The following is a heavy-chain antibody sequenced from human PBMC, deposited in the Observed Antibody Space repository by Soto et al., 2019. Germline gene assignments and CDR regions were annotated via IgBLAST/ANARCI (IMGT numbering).Heavy chain of an antibody. D-gene: IGHD6-6*01. CDR2: ISAYNGNT. J-gene: IGHJ6*02. Sequence: ASVKGSCKAAGYTFTSYGISWVRQAPGQGLEWMGWISAYNGNTNYAQKLQCRFTMTTDTSTITSYMELISLRSDDTAVYYCARGGWVYSSSPSAWYYSGMDVGGQGTTAPVPS. CDR3: ARGGWVYSSSPSAWYYSGMDV. V-gene: IGHV1-18*04. CDR1: GYTFTSYG.